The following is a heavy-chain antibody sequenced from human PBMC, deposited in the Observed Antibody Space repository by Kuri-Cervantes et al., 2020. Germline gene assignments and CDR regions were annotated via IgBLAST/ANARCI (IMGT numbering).Heavy chain of an antibody. D-gene: IGHD1-26*01. CDR1: GFSLSTSGVG. Sequence: SGPTQLKPTQTLTLTCTFSGFSLSTSGVGVGWICQPPGKALEWLALIYGDDKKHYRPSLKSRLTITKDSSRNQVVLTMTNMDPVDTATYYCAHEGVGTTVSWGQGTLVTVSS. J-gene: IGHJ5*02. CDR3: AHEGVGTTVS. CDR2: IYGDDKK. V-gene: IGHV2-5*02.